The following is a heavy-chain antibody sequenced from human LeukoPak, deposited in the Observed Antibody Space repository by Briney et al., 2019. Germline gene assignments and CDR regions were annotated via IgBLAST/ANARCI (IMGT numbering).Heavy chain of an antibody. V-gene: IGHV3-21*01. J-gene: IGHJ6*03. CDR1: GFTFSSYS. D-gene: IGHD2-15*01. CDR3: ARDQGVAAIEDYYYYYYMDV. Sequence: GGSLRLSCAASGFTFSSYSMNWVRQAPGKGLEWVSSISSSSSYIYYADSVKGRFTISRDNAKNSLYLQMNSLRAEDTAVYYCARDQGVAAIEDYYYYYYMDVWGKGTTVTVSS. CDR2: ISSSSSYI.